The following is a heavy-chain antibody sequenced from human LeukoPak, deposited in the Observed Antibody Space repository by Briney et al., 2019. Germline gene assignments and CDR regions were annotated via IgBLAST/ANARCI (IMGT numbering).Heavy chain of an antibody. CDR1: GFTFSSYV. V-gene: IGHV3-23*01. CDR2: ISGSGGST. CDR3: AKDFIARYSYGYINWFDP. D-gene: IGHD5-18*01. Sequence: GGSLRLSRAASGFTFSSYVMSWVRQAPGEGLEWVSAISGSGGSTYYADSEKGRFTSSRDNSKNTLYLQMNSLRAEDTAVYYCAKDFIARYSYGYINWFDPWGQGTLVTVSS. J-gene: IGHJ5*02.